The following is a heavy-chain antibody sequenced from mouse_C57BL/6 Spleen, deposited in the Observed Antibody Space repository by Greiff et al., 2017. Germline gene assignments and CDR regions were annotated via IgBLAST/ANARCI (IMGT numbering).Heavy chain of an antibody. J-gene: IGHJ3*01. D-gene: IGHD1-2*01. Sequence: VQLQQSGPELVKPGASVKISCKASGYTFTDYYMNWVKQSHGKSLEWIGDINPNNGGTSYNQKFKGKATLTVDKSSSTAYMELRSLTSEDSAVYYCARYGSGYWGQGTLVTVSA. CDR3: ARYGSGY. V-gene: IGHV1-26*01. CDR2: INPNNGGT. CDR1: GYTFTDYY.